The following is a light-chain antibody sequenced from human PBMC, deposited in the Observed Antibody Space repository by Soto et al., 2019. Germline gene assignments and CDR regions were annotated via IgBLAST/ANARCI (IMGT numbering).Light chain of an antibody. CDR3: QQYNTWPPIT. J-gene: IGKJ5*01. CDR2: GAS. V-gene: IGKV3-15*01. Sequence: EIVMTQSPATLSVSPGESATLSCRASQSVSSNLAWHQQKPGQAPRLLIYGASTRATGIPARFSGSGSGTEFTLTISSLQAEDFAVYYCQQYNTWPPITFGQGTRLEIK. CDR1: QSVSSN.